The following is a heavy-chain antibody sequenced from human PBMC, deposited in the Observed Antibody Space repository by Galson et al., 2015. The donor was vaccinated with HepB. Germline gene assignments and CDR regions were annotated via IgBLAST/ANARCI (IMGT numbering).Heavy chain of an antibody. CDR2: IIPILGIA. Sequence: SVKVSCKASGGTFSSYAISWVRQAPGQGLEWMGGIIPILGIANYAQKFQGRVTITADKSTSTAYMELSSLRSEDTAVYYCAREFGPRRSIAADLWFDPWGQGTLVTVSS. D-gene: IGHD6-13*01. CDR1: GGTFSSYA. CDR3: AREFGPRRSIAADLWFDP. J-gene: IGHJ5*02. V-gene: IGHV1-69*10.